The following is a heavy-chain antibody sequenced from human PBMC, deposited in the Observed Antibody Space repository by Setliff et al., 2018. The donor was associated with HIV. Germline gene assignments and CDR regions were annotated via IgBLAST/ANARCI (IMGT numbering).Heavy chain of an antibody. V-gene: IGHV5-51*01. CDR2: IYLSDSDT. J-gene: IGHJ4*02. CDR3: ATSPGTYSSSSASYFDY. CDR1: GYTFPHSW. D-gene: IGHD6-6*01. Sequence: PGESLKISCKGSGYTFPHSWIGWVRQMPGKGLEWMGIIYLSDSDTRYSPSFQGQVTISADKSISTAYLQWSSLKASDTATYYCATSPGTYSSSSASYFDYWGQGTLVTVSS.